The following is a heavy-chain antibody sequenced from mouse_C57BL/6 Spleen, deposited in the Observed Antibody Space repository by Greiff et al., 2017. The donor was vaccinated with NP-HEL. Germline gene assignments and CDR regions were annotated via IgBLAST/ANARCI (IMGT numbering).Heavy chain of an antibody. CDR1: GYTFTSYW. J-gene: IGHJ3*01. Sequence: QVQLQQPGAELVKPGASVKLSCKASGYTFTSYWMQWVKQRPGQGLEWIGEIDPSDSYTNYNQKFKGKATLTVDTSSSTAYMQLSSLTSEDSAVYSCASRGYGSRIAYWGQGTLVTVSA. V-gene: IGHV1-50*01. D-gene: IGHD1-1*01. CDR3: ASRGYGSRIAY. CDR2: IDPSDSYT.